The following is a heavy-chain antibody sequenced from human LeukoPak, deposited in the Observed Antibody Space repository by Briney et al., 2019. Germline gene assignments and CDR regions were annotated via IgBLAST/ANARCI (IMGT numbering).Heavy chain of an antibody. V-gene: IGHV3-74*01. CDR1: GFTFSTYW. Sequence: PGGSLRLSCSASGFTFSTYWMVWVRQAPGKGLLWVSHIDSDGSRTGYADPVKGRFTMSRDNAKNTLYLQMNSLRAEDTAVYYCARYYGSGSYWTDYWGQGTLVTVSS. CDR2: IDSDGSRT. J-gene: IGHJ4*02. CDR3: ARYYGSGSYWTDY. D-gene: IGHD3-10*01.